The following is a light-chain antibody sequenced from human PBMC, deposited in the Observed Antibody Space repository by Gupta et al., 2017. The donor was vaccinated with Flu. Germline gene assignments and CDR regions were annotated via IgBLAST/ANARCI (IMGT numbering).Light chain of an antibody. V-gene: IGLV2-14*03. Sequence: QSALTQPASVPGSPGQSITISCPGTNGDVGTYRFVSWYQQRPGKAPRLVIFEVTNRPSGVSTRFSGSKSGNTAFLSISGLQPDDEAVYYCSSYAATTILLFGGGTRVTVL. CDR3: SSYAATTILL. J-gene: IGLJ3*02. CDR1: NGDVGTYRF. CDR2: EVT.